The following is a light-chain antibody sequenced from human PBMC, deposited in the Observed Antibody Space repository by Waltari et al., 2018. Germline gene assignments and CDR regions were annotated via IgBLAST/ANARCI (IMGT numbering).Light chain of an antibody. Sequence: SYVLTQPPSVSVAPGQPARIPCGGNNIGSKSWVWYQQKPGQAPVLVLYDDTDRPSGIPERFSGSNSGNSATRTLSRVEGGDEADYYCQVWDGSSDHVVFGGGTKLTVL. V-gene: IGLV3-21*02. CDR1: NIGSKS. CDR2: DDT. CDR3: QVWDGSSDHVV. J-gene: IGLJ2*01.